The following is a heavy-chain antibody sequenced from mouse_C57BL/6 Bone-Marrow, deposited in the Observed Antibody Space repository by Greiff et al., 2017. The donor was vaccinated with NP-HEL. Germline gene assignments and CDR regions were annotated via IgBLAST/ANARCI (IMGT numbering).Heavy chain of an antibody. CDR2: IDPSDSYT. CDR1: GYTFTSYW. Sequence: VQLQQPGAELVRPGTSVKLSCKASGYTFTSYWMHWVKQRPGQGLEWIGVIDPSDSYTNYNQKFKGKATLTVDTSSSTAYMQLSSLTSEDSAVYYCARSVITTVVAHWYFDVWGTGTTVTVSS. CDR3: ARSVITTVVAHWYFDV. V-gene: IGHV1-59*01. D-gene: IGHD1-1*01. J-gene: IGHJ1*03.